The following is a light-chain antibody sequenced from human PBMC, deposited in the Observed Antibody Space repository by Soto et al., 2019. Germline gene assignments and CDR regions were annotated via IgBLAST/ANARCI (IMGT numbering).Light chain of an antibody. Sequence: QSALTQPPSASGSPGQSVTISCTGTSSDVGGYDYVSWYQQRPGKAPKLMIYEVTLRPSGVPVRFSGSKSGNTASLTVSGLQAEDEADYYCSSFAGSDNHVVFGGGTKLT. V-gene: IGLV2-8*01. CDR1: SSDVGGYDY. CDR2: EVT. CDR3: SSFAGSDNHVV. J-gene: IGLJ2*01.